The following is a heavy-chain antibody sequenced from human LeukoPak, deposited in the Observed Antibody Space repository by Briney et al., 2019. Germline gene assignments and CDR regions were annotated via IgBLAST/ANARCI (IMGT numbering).Heavy chain of an antibody. CDR2: IYYSGSN. CDR3: ARSGGYFNFDY. D-gene: IGHD3-10*01. Sequence: KPSETLSLTCTVSGGSISSSSYYWGWIRQPPGKGLEWIGSIYYSGSNHHNPSLKSRVTISVDTSNNHFSLKLSSVTAADTAVYYCARSGGYFNFDYWGQGTLVTVSS. V-gene: IGHV4-39*02. CDR1: GGSISSSSYY. J-gene: IGHJ4*02.